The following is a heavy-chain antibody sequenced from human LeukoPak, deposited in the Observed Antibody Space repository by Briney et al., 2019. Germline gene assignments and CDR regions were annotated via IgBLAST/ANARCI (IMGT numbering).Heavy chain of an antibody. CDR2: IVVGSGNT. D-gene: IGHD6-19*01. Sequence: GASVKVSCKASVFPCTSSAVQWVRQARGQRLEWIGWIVVGSGNTNYAQKFQERVTIARDMSTSTAYMELSSLRSEDTAVYYWLPSVKAFQTLRVQWQWLAPDHSFDYWGQGTLVTVSS. J-gene: IGHJ4*02. CDR1: VFPCTSSA. CDR3: LPSVKAFQTLRVQWQWLAPDHSFDY. V-gene: IGHV1-58*01.